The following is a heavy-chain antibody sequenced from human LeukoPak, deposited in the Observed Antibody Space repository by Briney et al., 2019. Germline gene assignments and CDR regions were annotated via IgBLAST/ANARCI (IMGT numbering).Heavy chain of an antibody. V-gene: IGHV1-8*01. CDR1: GYTFTSYD. CDR3: ARHYYDFWSGYIEIIDY. J-gene: IGHJ4*02. D-gene: IGHD3-3*01. CDR2: MNPNSGNT. Sequence: GASVKVSCKASGYTFTSYDINWVRQATGQGLERMGWMNPNSGNTGYAQKFQGRVTMTRNTSISTAYMELSSLRSEDTAVYYCARHYYDFWSGYIEIIDYWGQGTLVTVSS.